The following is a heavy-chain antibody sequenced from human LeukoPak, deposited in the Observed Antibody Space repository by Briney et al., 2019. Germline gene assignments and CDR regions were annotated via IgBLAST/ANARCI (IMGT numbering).Heavy chain of an antibody. CDR1: GYTFTSYG. CDR3: ARDPQVVVAGRGGFDY. CDR2: ISAYNGNT. Sequence: GASVKVSCKASGYTFTSYGISWVRQAPGQGLEWMGWISAYNGNTNYAQKLQGRVTMTTDTSTSTAYMELRSLRSDDTAVYYCARDPQVVVAGRGGFDYWGQGTLVTVSS. V-gene: IGHV1-18*01. D-gene: IGHD2-15*01. J-gene: IGHJ4*02.